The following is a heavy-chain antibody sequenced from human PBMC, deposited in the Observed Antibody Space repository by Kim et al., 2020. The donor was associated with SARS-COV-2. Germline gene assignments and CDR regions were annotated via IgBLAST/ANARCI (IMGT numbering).Heavy chain of an antibody. CDR3: AKDRAITIFGVVITRPRKGYYGMDV. CDR1: GFTFSSYG. V-gene: IGHV3-30*18. D-gene: IGHD3-3*01. CDR2: ISYDGSNK. J-gene: IGHJ6*02. Sequence: GGSLRLSCAASGFTFSSYGMHWVRPAPGKGLEWVAVISYDGSNKYYADSVKGRFTISRDNSKNTLYLQMNSLRAEDTAVYYCAKDRAITIFGVVITRPRKGYYGMDVWGQGTTVTVSS.